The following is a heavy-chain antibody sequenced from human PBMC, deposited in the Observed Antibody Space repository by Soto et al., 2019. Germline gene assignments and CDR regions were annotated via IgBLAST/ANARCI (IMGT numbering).Heavy chain of an antibody. CDR3: AKDLGGGYCSGGSCYSGEPYYYYGMDV. Sequence: SLRLSCAASGFTFSSYAMSWVRQAPGKGLEWVSAISGSGGSTYYADSVKGRFTISRDNSKNTLYLQMNSLRAEDTAVYYCAKDLGGGYCSGGSCYSGEPYYYYGMDVWGQGTTVTVSS. CDR1: GFTFSSYA. CDR2: ISGSGGST. V-gene: IGHV3-23*01. D-gene: IGHD2-15*01. J-gene: IGHJ6*02.